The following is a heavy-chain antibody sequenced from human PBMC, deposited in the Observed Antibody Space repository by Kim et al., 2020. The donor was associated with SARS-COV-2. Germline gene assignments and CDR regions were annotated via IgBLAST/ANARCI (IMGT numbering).Heavy chain of an antibody. CDR3: ARDRYYGSGSFDY. D-gene: IGHD3-10*01. V-gene: IGHV1-69*01. J-gene: IGHJ4*02. Sequence: YAQKFQGRVTITADESTSTAYMELSSLRSEDTAVYYCARDRYYGSGSFDYWGQGTLVTVSS.